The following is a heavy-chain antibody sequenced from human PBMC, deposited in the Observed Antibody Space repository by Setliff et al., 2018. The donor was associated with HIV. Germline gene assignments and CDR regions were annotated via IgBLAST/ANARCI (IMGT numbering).Heavy chain of an antibody. D-gene: IGHD1-26*01. Sequence: PSETLSLTCTVSGGSIGSGSHYWSWIRQPAGKGLEWIGHIYTTGSTNYNPSLKSRVTISADMSNNQFSLRLTSMTAADTAVYYCAKTSVGATGLYAFDIWGQGTMVTVSS. V-gene: IGHV4-61*09. CDR1: GGSIGSGSHY. J-gene: IGHJ3*02. CDR2: IYTTGST. CDR3: AKTSVGATGLYAFDI.